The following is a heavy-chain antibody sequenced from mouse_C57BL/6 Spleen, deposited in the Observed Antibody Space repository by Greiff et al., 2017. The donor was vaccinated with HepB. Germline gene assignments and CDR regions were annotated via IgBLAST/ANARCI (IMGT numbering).Heavy chain of an antibody. CDR2: ISDGGSYT. V-gene: IGHV5-4*01. CDR1: GFTFSSYA. D-gene: IGHD1-1*01. CDR3: AREAFTTVVAHWYFDV. J-gene: IGHJ1*03. Sequence: EVQRVESGGGLVKPGGSLKLSCAASGFTFSSYAMSWVRQTPEKRLEWVATISDGGSYTYYPDNVKGRFTISRDNAKNNLYLQMSHLKSEDTAMYYCAREAFTTVVAHWYFDVWGTGTTVTVSS.